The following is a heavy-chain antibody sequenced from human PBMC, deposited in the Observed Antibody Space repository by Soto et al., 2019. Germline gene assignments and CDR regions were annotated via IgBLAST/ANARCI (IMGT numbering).Heavy chain of an antibody. V-gene: IGHV3-23*01. Sequence: GGSLRLSCAASGFTFSSYAMSWVRQAPGKGLEWVSAISGSGGSTYYADSVKGRFTISRDNSKNTLYLQMNSLRAEDTAVYYCAKSPSGSYYAEYFQHWGQGTLVTVSS. D-gene: IGHD1-26*01. J-gene: IGHJ1*01. CDR2: ISGSGGST. CDR1: GFTFSSYA. CDR3: AKSPSGSYYAEYFQH.